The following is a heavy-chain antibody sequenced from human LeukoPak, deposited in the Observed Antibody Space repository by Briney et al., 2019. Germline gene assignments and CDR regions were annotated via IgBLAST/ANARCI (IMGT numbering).Heavy chain of an antibody. J-gene: IGHJ4*02. V-gene: IGHV5-51*01. CDR1: GYSFTIYW. CDR3: ARCSGADTAMANPNFFDY. D-gene: IGHD5-18*01. CDR2: IYPGDSDT. Sequence: GESLKISCKGSGYSFTIYWIGWGRQMPGKGLEWMGIIYPGDSDTRYSPSFQGQVTISADKSISTLYMQWSSLKASDTAMYYCARCSGADTAMANPNFFDYWGQGTLVTVSS.